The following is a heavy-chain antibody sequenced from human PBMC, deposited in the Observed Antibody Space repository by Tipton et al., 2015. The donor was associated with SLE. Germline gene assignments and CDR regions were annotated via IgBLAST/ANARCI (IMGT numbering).Heavy chain of an antibody. CDR1: GGSVSSRAYS. CDR2: FYHSGRS. CDR3: ARDSTGGYYDFWSGYSV. J-gene: IGHJ4*02. V-gene: IGHV4-61*08. Sequence: TLSLTCTLFGGSVSSRAYSWGWIRQSPGEGLEWTGSFYHSGRSKYNPFLNGRVTISVDTTKNQVSLRLSSVTAADVAVYFCARDSTGGYYDFWSGYSVWGQGTLVTVSS. D-gene: IGHD3-3*01.